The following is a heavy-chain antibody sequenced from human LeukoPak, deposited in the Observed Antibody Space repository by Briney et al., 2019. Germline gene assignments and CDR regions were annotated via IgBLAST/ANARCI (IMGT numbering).Heavy chain of an antibody. J-gene: IGHJ4*02. CDR3: EVTTYFFDY. Sequence: GGSLRLSCAASGFTFSSYAMSWVRQAPGEGLEWVAYIKQDGSEKYYVDSVKGRFTISRDNTQNSLYLQMDSLSVEDTAVYYCEVTTYFFDYWGQGTLVTVSS. V-gene: IGHV3-7*01. CDR2: IKQDGSEK. D-gene: IGHD4-4*01. CDR1: GFTFSSYA.